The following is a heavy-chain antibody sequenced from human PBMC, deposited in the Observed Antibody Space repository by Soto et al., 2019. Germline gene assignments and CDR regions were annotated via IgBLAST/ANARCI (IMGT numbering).Heavy chain of an antibody. V-gene: IGHV3-23*01. Sequence: GSLRLSCAASGFTFSSYAMSWVRQAPGKGLEWVSAISGSGGSTYYADSVKGRFTISRDNSKNTLYLQMNSLRAEDTAVYYCAKDPGYDILTGYYNVTHNWFDPRGQGILVTVSS. CDR1: GFTFSSYA. D-gene: IGHD3-9*01. CDR2: ISGSGGST. J-gene: IGHJ5*02. CDR3: AKDPGYDILTGYYNVTHNWFDP.